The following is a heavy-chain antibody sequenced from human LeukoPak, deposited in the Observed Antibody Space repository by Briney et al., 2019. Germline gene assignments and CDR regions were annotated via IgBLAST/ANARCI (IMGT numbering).Heavy chain of an antibody. CDR1: GGSISSYY. Sequence: SETLSLTCTVSGGSISSYYWTWIRQPPGKGLEWIGYIYYRGSTNYNSSLKSRVTISADTPKNQFSLKLSSVTAADTAVYYCARDLRTYGGNSDGLDYWGQGTLVTVSS. J-gene: IGHJ4*02. D-gene: IGHD4-23*01. CDR2: IYYRGST. CDR3: ARDLRTYGGNSDGLDY. V-gene: IGHV4-59*01.